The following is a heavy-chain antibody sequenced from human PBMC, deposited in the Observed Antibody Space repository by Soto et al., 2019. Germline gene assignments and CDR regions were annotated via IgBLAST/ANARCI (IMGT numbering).Heavy chain of an antibody. Sequence: ASVKISCKASGYTFTTFGISWVRQAPGQGLEWMGWISTYNGNTNYAQKVQGRLTMTTDTSTSTAYMELRSLTSDDTAVYYCARAFCSSSSCDNWFEPWGQGTLVTVSS. D-gene: IGHD2-2*01. J-gene: IGHJ5*02. CDR2: ISTYNGNT. CDR1: GYTFTTFG. CDR3: ARAFCSSSSCDNWFEP. V-gene: IGHV1-18*01.